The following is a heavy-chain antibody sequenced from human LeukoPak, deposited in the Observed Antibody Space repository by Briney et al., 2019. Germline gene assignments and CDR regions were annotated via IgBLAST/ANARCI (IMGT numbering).Heavy chain of an antibody. CDR3: AKDGPGHDYVRGFDY. V-gene: IGHV3-30*02. Sequence: GGSLRLSCAPSGFTFSTYGIHWVRQAPGKGLEWVAFTQHDATHQYYADSVRGRFTISRDQSKNTVYLQMSSLRGEDTAVYYCAKDGPGHDYVRGFDYWGLGTQVIVSS. CDR1: GFTFSTYG. CDR2: TQHDATHQ. J-gene: IGHJ4*02. D-gene: IGHD3-16*01.